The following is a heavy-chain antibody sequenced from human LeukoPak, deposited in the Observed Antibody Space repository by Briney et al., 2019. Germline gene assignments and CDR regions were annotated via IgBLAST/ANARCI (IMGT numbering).Heavy chain of an antibody. CDR1: GFTFSSYG. J-gene: IGHJ6*02. D-gene: IGHD3-3*01. V-gene: IGHV3-33*01. Sequence: PGRSLRLSCAASGFTFSSYGMHWVRQAPGKGLEWVAVIWYDGSNKYYADSVKGRFTISRDNSKNTLYLQMNSLRAEDTAVYYCARDQRDYDFWSGSNSNYYCYGMDVWGQGTTVTVSS. CDR3: ARDQRDYDFWSGSNSNYYCYGMDV. CDR2: IWYDGSNK.